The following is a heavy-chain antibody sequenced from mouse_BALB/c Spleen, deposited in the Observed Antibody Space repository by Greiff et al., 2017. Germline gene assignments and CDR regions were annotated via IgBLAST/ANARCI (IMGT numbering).Heavy chain of an antibody. CDR3: ARSGTWYFDV. Sequence: EVKLEESGGGLVQPGGSRKLSCAASGFTFSSFGMHWVRQAPEKGLEWVAYISSGSSTIYYADTVKGRFTISRDNPKNTLFLQMTSLRSEDTAMYYCARSGTWYFDVWGAGTTVTVSS. V-gene: IGHV5-17*02. CDR2: ISSGSSTI. J-gene: IGHJ1*01. CDR1: GFTFSSFG. D-gene: IGHD4-1*01.